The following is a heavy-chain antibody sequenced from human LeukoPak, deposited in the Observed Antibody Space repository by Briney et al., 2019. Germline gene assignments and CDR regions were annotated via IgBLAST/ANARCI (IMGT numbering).Heavy chain of an antibody. CDR2: ISSSSSTI. J-gene: IGHJ6*02. CDR3: ARVGWFGELWNYYYYGMDV. D-gene: IGHD3-10*01. Sequence: GGSLRLSCAASGFTFSSYSMNWVRQAPGKGLEWVSYISSSSSTIYYADSVKGRFTISRDNAKNPLYLQMNSLRAEDTAVYYCARVGWFGELWNYYYYGMDVWGQGTTVTVSS. V-gene: IGHV3-48*04. CDR1: GFTFSSYS.